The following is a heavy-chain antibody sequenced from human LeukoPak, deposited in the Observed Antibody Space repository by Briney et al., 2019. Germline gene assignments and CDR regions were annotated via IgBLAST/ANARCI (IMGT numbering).Heavy chain of an antibody. D-gene: IGHD2-21*01. CDR2: ISSSGSTI. V-gene: IGHV3-48*03. J-gene: IGHJ3*02. CDR3: ARAGLGDNGAFDI. Sequence: PGGSLRLSCAASGFTFSNYAMSWVRQTPGKGLEWVSYISSSGSTIYYADSVKGRFTISRDNAKNSLNLQMNSLRAEDTAVYYCARAGLGDNGAFDIWGQGTMVTVSS. CDR1: GFTFSNYA.